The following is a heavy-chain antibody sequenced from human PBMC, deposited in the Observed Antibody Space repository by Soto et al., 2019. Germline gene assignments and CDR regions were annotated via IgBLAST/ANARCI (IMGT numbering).Heavy chain of an antibody. Sequence: ASLKVSCKASGGTFSSYTISWVRQAPGQGLEWMGRIIPILGIANYAQKFQGRVTITADKSTSTAYMELSSLRFEDTAVYYCERVERRNAFDIWGQGTMVTVTS. CDR2: IIPILGIA. CDR3: ERVERRNAFDI. V-gene: IGHV1-69*02. CDR1: GGTFSSYT. J-gene: IGHJ3*02.